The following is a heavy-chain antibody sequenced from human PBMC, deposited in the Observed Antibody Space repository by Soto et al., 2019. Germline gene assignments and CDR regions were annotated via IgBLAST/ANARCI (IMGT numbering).Heavy chain of an antibody. CDR2: IGKTGSDI. CDR1: GFTLSGYY. V-gene: IGHV3-11*01. Sequence: QVQLVESGGRLVGPGGSLRLTCAASGFTLSGYYMTWMRQTPGKGLEWVSFIGKTGSDIHYADSVEGRFTISRDNAKNSLYLQMNSLRAEDTAVYYCAREIENRLPYGPVAYWGQGTLVTVSS. D-gene: IGHD3-10*01. CDR3: AREIENRLPYGPVAY. J-gene: IGHJ4*02.